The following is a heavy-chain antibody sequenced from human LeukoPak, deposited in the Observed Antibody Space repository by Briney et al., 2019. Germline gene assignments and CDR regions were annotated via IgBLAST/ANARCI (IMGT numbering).Heavy chain of an antibody. D-gene: IGHD3-22*01. Sequence: ASVKVSCKASGYTFTGYYMHWARQAPGQGLEWMGWINPNSGGTNYAQKFQGRVTMTRDTSISTAYMELSRLRSDDTAVYYCARDRDSSGYSKYYFDYWGQGTLVTVSS. CDR1: GYTFTGYY. CDR2: INPNSGGT. V-gene: IGHV1-2*02. J-gene: IGHJ4*02. CDR3: ARDRDSSGYSKYYFDY.